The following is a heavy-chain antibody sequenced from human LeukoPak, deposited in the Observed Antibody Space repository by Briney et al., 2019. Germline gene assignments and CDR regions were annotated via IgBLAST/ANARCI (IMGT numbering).Heavy chain of an antibody. CDR3: ARHRLLFLSHIVVVPAAINFDY. CDR2: INHSGST. Sequence: SETLSLTCAVYGGSFSGYYWSWIRQPPGKGLEWIGEINHSGSTNYNPSLKSRVTISVDTSKNQFSLKLSSVTAADTAVYYCARHRLLFLSHIVVVPAAINFDYWGQGTLVTVSS. J-gene: IGHJ4*02. D-gene: IGHD2-2*02. CDR1: GGSFSGYY. V-gene: IGHV4-34*01.